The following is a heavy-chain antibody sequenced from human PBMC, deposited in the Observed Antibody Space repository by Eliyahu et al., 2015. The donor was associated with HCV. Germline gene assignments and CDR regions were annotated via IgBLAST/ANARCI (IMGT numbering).Heavy chain of an antibody. Sequence: EVQLVESGGDLVQPGGSLRLXCXASGFTLSXYWMXWVRQAPGKGLEWVXKIKKDGSEKYYADSVKGRFTISRDNAKNSLFLQVSSLRAEDTAVYFCARGGRYNWNVGDAFDIWGQGTRVNVSS. V-gene: IGHV3-7*01. J-gene: IGHJ3*02. CDR1: GFTLSXYW. CDR2: IKKDGSEK. D-gene: IGHD1-1*01. CDR3: ARGGRYNWNVGDAFDI.